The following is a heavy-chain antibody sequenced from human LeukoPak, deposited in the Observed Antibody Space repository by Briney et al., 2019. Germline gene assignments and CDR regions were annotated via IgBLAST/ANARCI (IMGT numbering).Heavy chain of an antibody. J-gene: IGHJ5*02. Sequence: GASVKVSCKASGYTFTGYYMHWVRQAPGQGLERMGRINPNSGGTNYAQKLQGRVTMTTDTSTSTAYMELRSLRSDDTAVYYCARDKSVTTDWFDPWGQGTLVTVSS. CDR1: GYTFTGYY. V-gene: IGHV1-2*06. D-gene: IGHD4-17*01. CDR3: ARDKSVTTDWFDP. CDR2: INPNSGGT.